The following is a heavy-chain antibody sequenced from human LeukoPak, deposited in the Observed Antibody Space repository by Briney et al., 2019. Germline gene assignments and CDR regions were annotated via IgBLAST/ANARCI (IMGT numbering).Heavy chain of an antibody. CDR1: GYTLTELS. CDR3: ARDYDSSGYYCLDY. Sequence: ASVKVSCKVSGYTLTELSMHWVRQAPGKGLEWMGGFDPEDGETIYTQKFQDRVTMTEDTSSDTAYMELSTLRSEDTAVYYCARDYDSSGYYCLDYWGQGTLVTVSS. V-gene: IGHV1-24*01. D-gene: IGHD3-22*01. CDR2: FDPEDGET. J-gene: IGHJ4*02.